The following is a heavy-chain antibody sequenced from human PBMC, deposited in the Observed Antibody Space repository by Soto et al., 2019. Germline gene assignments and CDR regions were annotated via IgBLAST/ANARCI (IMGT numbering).Heavy chain of an antibody. V-gene: IGHV1-46*01. J-gene: IGHJ4*02. CDR1: GNTFSTDY. CDR2: INPTGDSP. Sequence: QVQLVQSGAEVKKPGASVRVSCTASGNTFSTDYMHWIRQAPGQGLEWMGVINPTGDSPSYAQKFQGRSTMNRETSQTTYLELSSLTSEDTAVYFCARAILIGTHTDFDYWGQGSLVTVSS. D-gene: IGHD3-16*02. CDR3: ARAILIGTHTDFDY.